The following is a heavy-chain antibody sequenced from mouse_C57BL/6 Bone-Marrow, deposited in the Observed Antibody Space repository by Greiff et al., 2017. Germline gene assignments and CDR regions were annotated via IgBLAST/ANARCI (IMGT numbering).Heavy chain of an antibody. CDR2: IWTGGGT. CDR3: ASPIYYYGSSYAMDY. J-gene: IGHJ4*01. Sequence: QVQLKESGPGLVAPSQSLSITCTVSGFSLTSYAISWVRQPPGKGLEWLGVIWTGGGTNYNSALKSRLSISKDNPKSQVFLKMNSLQTDDTARYYCASPIYYYGSSYAMDYWGQGTSVTVSS. D-gene: IGHD1-1*01. V-gene: IGHV2-9-1*01. CDR1: GFSLTSYA.